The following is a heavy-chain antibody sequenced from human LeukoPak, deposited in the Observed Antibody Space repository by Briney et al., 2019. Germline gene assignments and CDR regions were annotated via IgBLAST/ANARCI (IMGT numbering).Heavy chain of an antibody. CDR2: ISWNSGSI. V-gene: IGHV3-9*01. Sequence: PGGSLRLSCAASGFTFDDYAMHWVRQAPGKGLEWVSGISWNSGSIGYADSVKGRFTISRDNSKNTLDLQMNSLRAEDTAVYYCAKSARNCFDYWGQGTLVTVSS. CDR3: AKSARNCFDY. J-gene: IGHJ4*02. CDR1: GFTFDDYA.